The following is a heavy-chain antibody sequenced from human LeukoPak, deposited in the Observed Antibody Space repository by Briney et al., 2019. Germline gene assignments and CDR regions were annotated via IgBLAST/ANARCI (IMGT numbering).Heavy chain of an antibody. D-gene: IGHD4-17*01. CDR3: ARAWEAVAGNYGVIDY. J-gene: IGHJ4*02. V-gene: IGHV1-46*01. Sequence: ASVKVSCKASGYTFTGYYMHWVRQAPGQGLEWMGIINPSGGSTTYPQKFQGRVTMTRDMSTSTVYMELSSLTSEDTAVYYCARAWEAVAGNYGVIDYWGQGTLVTVSS. CDR2: INPSGGST. CDR1: GYTFTGYY.